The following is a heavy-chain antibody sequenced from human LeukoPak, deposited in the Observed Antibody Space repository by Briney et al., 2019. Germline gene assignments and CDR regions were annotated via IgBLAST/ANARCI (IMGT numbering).Heavy chain of an antibody. CDR2: INPNSGGT. CDR1: GYTFTGYY. CDR3: ARDAFVRLREAYWFDP. J-gene: IGHJ5*02. D-gene: IGHD5-12*01. V-gene: IGHV1-2*02. Sequence: ASVKVSCKASGYTFTGYYMHWVRQAPGQGLEWMGWINPNSGGTNYAQKFQGRVTMTRDTSISTAYMELSRLRSDDTAVYYCARDAFVRLREAYWFDPWGQGTLVTVSS.